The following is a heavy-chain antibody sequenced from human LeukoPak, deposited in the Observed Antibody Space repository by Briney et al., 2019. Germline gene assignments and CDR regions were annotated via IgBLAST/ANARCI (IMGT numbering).Heavy chain of an antibody. Sequence: SETLSLTCTVSGGSISSGSHHWGWFRQSPGKGLEWIGSLYYSRTTYYNPSLNSRVTISVVTSKNQFSLQLNSVTAADTAVYYCARLPRITMVRGVIILVAFDIWGQGTMVTVSS. CDR3: ARLPRITMVRGVIILVAFDI. CDR1: GGSISSGSHH. V-gene: IGHV4-39*01. D-gene: IGHD3-10*01. J-gene: IGHJ3*02. CDR2: LYYSRTT.